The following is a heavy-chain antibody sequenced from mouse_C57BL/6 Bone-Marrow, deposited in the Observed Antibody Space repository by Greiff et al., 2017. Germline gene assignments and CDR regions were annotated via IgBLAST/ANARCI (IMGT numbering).Heavy chain of an antibody. CDR3: ARRDYGSSYDYAMDY. D-gene: IGHD1-1*01. Sequence: DVQLQESVAELVRPGASVKLSCTASGFNIKNTYMHWVKQRPEQGLEWIGRIDPANGNTKYAPKFQGKATITADTSSNTAYLQLSSLTSEDTAIYYCARRDYGSSYDYAMDYWGQGTSVTVSS. V-gene: IGHV14-3*01. CDR1: GFNIKNTY. CDR2: IDPANGNT. J-gene: IGHJ4*01.